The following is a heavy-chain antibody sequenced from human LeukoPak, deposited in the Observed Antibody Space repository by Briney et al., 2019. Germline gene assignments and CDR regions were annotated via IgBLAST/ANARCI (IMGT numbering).Heavy chain of an antibody. CDR2: ISVYNGDT. V-gene: IGHV1-18*01. CDR1: GYTFTDNV. D-gene: IGHD3-3*01. Sequence: ASVKVSCKTSGYTFTDNVITWVRQAPGQGLEWMGWISVYNGDTNYARTLQARVRLTADTSTSTAYMELRSLRSDDTAVYYCARDRRLWSGYFTANWFDPWGQGTLVTVSS. CDR3: ARDRRLWSGYFTANWFDP. J-gene: IGHJ5*02.